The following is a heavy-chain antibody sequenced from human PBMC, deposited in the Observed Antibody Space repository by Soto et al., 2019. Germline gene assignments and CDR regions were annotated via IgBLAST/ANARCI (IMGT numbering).Heavy chain of an antibody. CDR2: ISSSSSYI. CDR3: ASMVRGIPTNWFDP. J-gene: IGHJ5*02. Sequence: GGSLRLSCAASGFTFSSYIMNWVRQAPGKGLEWVSSISSSSSYIYYADSVKGRFTISRDNAKNSLYLQMNSLRAEDTAVYYCASMVRGIPTNWFDPWGQGTLVTVSS. D-gene: IGHD3-10*01. CDR1: GFTFSSYI. V-gene: IGHV3-21*01.